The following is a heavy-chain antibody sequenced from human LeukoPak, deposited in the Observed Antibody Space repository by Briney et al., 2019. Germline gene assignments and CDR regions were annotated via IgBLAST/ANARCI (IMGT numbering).Heavy chain of an antibody. Sequence: RASETLSLTCTVSGGSISSYYWSWIRQPPGKGLEWIGYIYYSGSTNYNPSLKSRVTISVDTSKNQFSLKLSSVTAADTAVYYCARGSSPQRLTPPRYWGQGTLVTVSS. CDR1: GGSISSYY. CDR3: ARGSSPQRLTPPRY. J-gene: IGHJ4*02. CDR2: IYYSGST. D-gene: IGHD2-2*01. V-gene: IGHV4-59*01.